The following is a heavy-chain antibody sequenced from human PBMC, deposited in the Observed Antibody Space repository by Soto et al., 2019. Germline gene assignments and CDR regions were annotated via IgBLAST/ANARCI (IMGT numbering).Heavy chain of an antibody. CDR3: AKRGFWSGSYYYYGMDV. J-gene: IGHJ6*02. CDR1: GFTFSSYA. CDR2: ISGSGGST. Sequence: PXVSLRLSCAASGFTFSSYAMSWVRQAPGKGLEWVSAISGSGGSTYYADSVKGRFTISRDNSKNTLYLQMNSLRAEDTAVYYCAKRGFWSGSYYYYGMDVWGQGTTVTVSS. D-gene: IGHD3-3*01. V-gene: IGHV3-23*01.